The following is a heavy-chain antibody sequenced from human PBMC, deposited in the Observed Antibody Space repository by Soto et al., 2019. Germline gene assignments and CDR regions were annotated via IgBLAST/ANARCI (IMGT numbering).Heavy chain of an antibody. V-gene: IGHV3-23*01. CDR1: GFTFSSYA. D-gene: IGHD2-2*01. Sequence: EVQLLESGGGLVQPGGSLRLSCAASGFTFSSYAMTWIRQAPGKGLEWVSSISGSGGTTYDADSVKGRFAISRDNSKNPLYLQMNSLRAEDTAVYYCAKDAQGTRPDWFDPWGQGTLVTVSS. CDR3: AKDAQGTRPDWFDP. J-gene: IGHJ5*02. CDR2: ISGSGGTT.